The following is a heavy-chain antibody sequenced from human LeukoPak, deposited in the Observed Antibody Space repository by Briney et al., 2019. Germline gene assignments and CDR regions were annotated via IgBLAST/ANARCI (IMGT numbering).Heavy chain of an antibody. J-gene: IGHJ4*02. CDR1: GYTFTGYY. CDR3: ARDLGGYPYFDY. D-gene: IGHD5-12*01. V-gene: IGHV1-2*06. CDR2: INPNSGGT. Sequence: ASVKVSCKASGYTFTGYYMHWVRQAPGQGLELMGRINPNSGGTNYAQKFQGRVTMTRDTSISTAYMELSRLRSDDTAVYYCARDLGGYPYFDYWGQGTLVTVSS.